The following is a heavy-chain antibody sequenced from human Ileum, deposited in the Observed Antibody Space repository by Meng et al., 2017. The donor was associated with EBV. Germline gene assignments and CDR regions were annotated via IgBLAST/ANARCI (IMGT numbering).Heavy chain of an antibody. CDR2: TSHSRST. D-gene: IGHD3-22*01. CDR1: GGSISRSDW. V-gene: IGHV4-4*02. J-gene: IGHJ4*02. Sequence: VHLVGSVPGWVKPSETLSLTCAVSGGSISRSDWWNWVRQPPGKGLEWIWETSHSRSTNHSPSLKSRVTISLDKSKNQLSLKLNSVTAADTAVYYCASSDYYRSDYWGQGTLVTVSS. CDR3: ASSDYYRSDY.